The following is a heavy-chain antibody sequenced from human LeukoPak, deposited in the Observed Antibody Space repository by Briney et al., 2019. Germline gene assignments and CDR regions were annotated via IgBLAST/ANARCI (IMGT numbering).Heavy chain of an antibody. D-gene: IGHD5-12*01. V-gene: IGHV1-8*01. CDR1: AYTFTSYD. J-gene: IGHJ4*02. Sequence: GASVKVSCKASAYTFTSYDINWVRQATGQGLEWMGWMNPNSGNTGYAQGFQGRVTMTRDNSISTAYMELSNLTSEDTAVYFCARVSGFERKDSFSYWGQGTLVTVSS. CDR2: MNPNSGNT. CDR3: ARVSGFERKDSFSY.